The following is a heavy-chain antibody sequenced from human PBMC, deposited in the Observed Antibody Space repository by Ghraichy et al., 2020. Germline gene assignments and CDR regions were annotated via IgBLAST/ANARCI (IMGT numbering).Heavy chain of an antibody. Sequence: SCAASGFTFSSYSMNWVRQAPGKGLEWVSYISSSSSTIYYADSVKGRFTISRDNAKNSLYLQMNSLRAEDTAVYYCARDRGGSGYSSSWYDYWGQGTLVTVSS. CDR3: ARDRGGSGYSSSWYDY. CDR2: ISSSSSTI. D-gene: IGHD6-13*01. J-gene: IGHJ4*02. CDR1: GFTFSSYS. V-gene: IGHV3-48*01.